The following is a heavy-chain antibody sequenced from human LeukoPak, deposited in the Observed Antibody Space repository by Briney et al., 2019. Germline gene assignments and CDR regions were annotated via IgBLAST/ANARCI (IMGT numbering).Heavy chain of an antibody. V-gene: IGHV3-23*01. CDR3: ARDYTEGITWYYYFDY. CDR1: GFTLSSYS. J-gene: IGHJ4*02. CDR2: LSGGGGDT. D-gene: IGHD3-16*01. Sequence: GGSLRFSCAASGFTLSSYSMSWVRQAPGKGLEWVAALSGGGGDTYYADSVKGRFTISRDISKSTLYLQMNGLRAEDTATYYCARDYTEGITWYYYFDYWGQGTLVSVSS.